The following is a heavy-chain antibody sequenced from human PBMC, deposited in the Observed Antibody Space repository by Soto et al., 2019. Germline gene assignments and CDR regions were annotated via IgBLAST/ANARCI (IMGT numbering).Heavy chain of an antibody. V-gene: IGHV3-11*01. CDR3: ARGYCSGGSCYVAFDI. D-gene: IGHD2-15*01. Sequence: GGSLRLSCTGSGFPSDDFAINWVRQAPGKGLEWVSYISSSGSTIYYADSVKGRFTISRDNAKNSLYLQMNSLRAEDTAVYYCARGYCSGGSCYVAFDIWGQGTMVTVSS. CDR2: ISSSGSTI. CDR1: GFPSDDFA. J-gene: IGHJ3*02.